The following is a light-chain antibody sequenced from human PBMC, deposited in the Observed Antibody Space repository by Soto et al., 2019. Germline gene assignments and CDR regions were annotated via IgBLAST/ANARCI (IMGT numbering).Light chain of an antibody. J-gene: IGLJ2*01. CDR2: VNSDGSH. V-gene: IGLV4-69*01. CDR3: QTWGTGIQV. CDR1: SXXXSYA. Sequence: QLVLTQSPSASASLGASVKLTCTLSSXXXSYAIAWHQQQPEKGPRYLMKVNSDGSHSKGDGIPDRFSGSSSGAERYLTISSLQSEDEADYYCQTWGTGIQVFGGGTKVTVL.